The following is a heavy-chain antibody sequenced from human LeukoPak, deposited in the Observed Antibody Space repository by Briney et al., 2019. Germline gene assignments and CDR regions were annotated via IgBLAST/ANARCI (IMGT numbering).Heavy chain of an antibody. D-gene: IGHD1-26*01. J-gene: IGHJ6*03. CDR2: IIPILGIA. Sequence: GASVKVSCKASGGTFSSYAISWVRQAPGQGLEWMGRIIPILGIANYAQKFQGRVTITADKSTSTAYMELSSLRSEDTAVYYCAKEGDGERMGATAYYYYYYYMDVWGKGTTVTVSS. CDR1: GGTFSSYA. V-gene: IGHV1-69*04. CDR3: AKEGDGERMGATAYYYYYYYMDV.